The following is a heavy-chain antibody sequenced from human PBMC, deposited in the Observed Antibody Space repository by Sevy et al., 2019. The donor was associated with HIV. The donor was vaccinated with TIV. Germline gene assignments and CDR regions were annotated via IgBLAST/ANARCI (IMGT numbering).Heavy chain of an antibody. J-gene: IGHJ5*02. V-gene: IGHV4-4*07. Sequence: SETLSLTCTVSGGSISSYYWTWIRQPAGKGLEWIGRIYPSGSTNYNPSLKSRVTMSVDTSKNQFSLKLSSVTAADTAVYYCAREGGVTGTTGGFDPWGQGTLVTVSS. CDR2: IYPSGST. CDR3: AREGGVTGTTGGFDP. CDR1: GGSISSYY. D-gene: IGHD1-7*01.